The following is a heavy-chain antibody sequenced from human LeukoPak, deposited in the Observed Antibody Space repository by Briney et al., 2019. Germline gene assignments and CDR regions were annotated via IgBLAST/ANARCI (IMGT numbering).Heavy chain of an antibody. D-gene: IGHD4-23*01. Sequence: PSETLSLTCTVSGGSISSSSYYWGWIRQPPGKGLEWIGSIYYSGSTYYNPSLKSRVTISVDTSKNQFSLKLSSVTAADTAVYYCARGLPTVGHPHFDYWGQGTLVTVSS. CDR1: GGSISSSSYY. CDR2: IYYSGST. J-gene: IGHJ4*02. V-gene: IGHV4-39*07. CDR3: ARGLPTVGHPHFDY.